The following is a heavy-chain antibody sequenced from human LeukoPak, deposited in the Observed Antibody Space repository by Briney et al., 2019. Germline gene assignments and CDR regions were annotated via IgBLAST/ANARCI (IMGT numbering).Heavy chain of an antibody. J-gene: IGHJ4*02. Sequence: EASVKVSCKASGYTFTGYYMHWVRQAPGQGLEWMGWINPNSGGTNYAQKFQGRVTMTRDTSISTAYMELSRLRSDDTAVYYCARGSGYDLSPNDYWGQGTLVTVSS. CDR1: GYTFTGYY. CDR3: ARGSGYDLSPNDY. CDR2: INPNSGGT. D-gene: IGHD5-12*01. V-gene: IGHV1-2*02.